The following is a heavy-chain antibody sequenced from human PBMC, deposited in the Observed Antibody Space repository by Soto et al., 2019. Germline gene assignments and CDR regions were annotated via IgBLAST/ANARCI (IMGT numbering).Heavy chain of an antibody. CDR1: GGSISSYY. CDR2: IYYSGST. V-gene: IGHV4-59*01. CDR3: ARGDVDTAIVA. D-gene: IGHD5-18*01. J-gene: IGHJ5*02. Sequence: ASETLSLTCTVSGGSISSYYWSWIRQPPGKGLEWIGYIYYSGSTNYNPSLKSRVTISVDTSKNQFSLKLSSVTAADTAVYYCARGDVDTAIVAWGQGTLVTVSS.